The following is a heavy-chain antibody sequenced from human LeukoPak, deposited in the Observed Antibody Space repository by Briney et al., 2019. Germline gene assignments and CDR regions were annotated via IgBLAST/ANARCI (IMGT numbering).Heavy chain of an antibody. V-gene: IGHV1-2*02. J-gene: IGHJ6*03. CDR2: INPNSGGT. CDR3: ARDPRYGSGSFYYYMDV. CDR1: GYTFTDYY. D-gene: IGHD3-10*01. Sequence: ASVTVSFMASGYTFTDYYMHWVRQAPGKGLEWMGWINPNSGGTNNAQKFQGRVTMTRDTSSITAYMELSRLRSDDTAVYYCARDPRYGSGSFYYYMDVWGKGTTVTVSS.